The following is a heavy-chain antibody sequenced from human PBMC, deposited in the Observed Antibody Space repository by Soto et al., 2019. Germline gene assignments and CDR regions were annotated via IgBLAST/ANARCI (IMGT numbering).Heavy chain of an antibody. CDR3: ARAPFQGVIKEGYYYYGMDV. CDR1: GDSVSSNSAA. D-gene: IGHD3-10*01. Sequence: SQTLSLTCAISGDSVSSNSAAWNWIRQSPSRGLEWLGRTYYRSKWYNDYAVSVKSRITINPDTSKNQFSLQLNSVTPEDTAVYYCARAPFQGVIKEGYYYYGMDVWGQGTTVTVSS. CDR2: TYYRSKWYN. V-gene: IGHV6-1*01. J-gene: IGHJ6*02.